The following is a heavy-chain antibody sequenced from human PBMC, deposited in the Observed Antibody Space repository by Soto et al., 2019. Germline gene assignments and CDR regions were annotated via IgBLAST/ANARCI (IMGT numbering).Heavy chain of an antibody. Sequence: GGSLRLSCAASGFTFSSHGMHWVRQAPGKGLEWVAVIWNDGSNKYYADSVKGRFTTSRDNSKNTLYLQMNSLRAEDTAVYYCARDLSYSSGCIDYWGQGTLVTVSS. CDR1: GFTFSSHG. CDR2: IWNDGSNK. J-gene: IGHJ4*02. D-gene: IGHD6-19*01. V-gene: IGHV3-33*01. CDR3: ARDLSYSSGCIDY.